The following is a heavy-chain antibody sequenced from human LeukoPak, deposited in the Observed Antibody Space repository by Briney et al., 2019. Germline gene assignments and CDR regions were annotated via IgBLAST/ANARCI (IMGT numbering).Heavy chain of an antibody. D-gene: IGHD3-22*01. CDR2: IYPGDSDT. Sequence: GESLKISCQGSGYSFTNYWIGWVRQMSGKGLEWMGIIYPGDSDTRYSPSFQGHVTISADKSISTAYLQWSSLKASDTAMYFCARAPDFETSGYYYLFDYWGQGTLVTVSS. V-gene: IGHV5-51*01. CDR3: ARAPDFETSGYYYLFDY. CDR1: GYSFTNYW. J-gene: IGHJ4*02.